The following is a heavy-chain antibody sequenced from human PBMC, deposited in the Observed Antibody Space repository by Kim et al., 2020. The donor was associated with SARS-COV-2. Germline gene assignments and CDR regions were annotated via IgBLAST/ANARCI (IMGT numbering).Heavy chain of an antibody. V-gene: IGHV4-59*01. J-gene: IGHJ4*01. CDR2: IYYSGST. D-gene: IGHD6-6*01. CDR3: ARRPWTSEYSSSRGRSVAKYYYDY. CDR1: GGSISSYY. Sequence: SETLSLTCTVSGGSISSYYWSWIRQPPGKGLEWIGYIYYSGSTNYNPSLKSRVTISVDTSKNQFSLKLSSVTAADTAVYYCARRPWTSEYSSSRGRSVAKYYYDYWGHGTLVTVSS.